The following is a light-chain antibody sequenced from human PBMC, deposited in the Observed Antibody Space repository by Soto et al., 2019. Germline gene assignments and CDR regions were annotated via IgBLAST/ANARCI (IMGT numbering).Light chain of an antibody. J-gene: IGLJ1*01. CDR1: SSDVGGYNY. CDR2: DVS. CDR3: SSYTSSSTLLYV. V-gene: IGLV2-14*01. Sequence: QSALTQPASVSGSPGQSITISCTGTSSDVGGYNYVSWYQQHPGKAPKLMIYDVSNRPSGVSNRFYGSKSGNTASLTISGLQAEDEADYYCSSYTSSSTLLYVFGTGTKVTVL.